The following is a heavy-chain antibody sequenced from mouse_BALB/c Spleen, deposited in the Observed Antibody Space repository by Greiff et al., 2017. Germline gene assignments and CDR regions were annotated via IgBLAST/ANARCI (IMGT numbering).Heavy chain of an antibody. CDR3: ARDNDYGYAMDY. CDR1: GFTFSDYY. Sequence: EVHLVESGGGLVKPGGSLKLSCAASGFTFSDYYMYWVRQTPEKRLEWVATISDGGSYTYYPDSVKGRFTISRDNAKNNLYLQMSRLKSEDTAMYYCARDNDYGYAMDYWGQGTSVTVSS. J-gene: IGHJ4*01. V-gene: IGHV5-4*02. CDR2: ISDGGSYT. D-gene: IGHD1-1*01.